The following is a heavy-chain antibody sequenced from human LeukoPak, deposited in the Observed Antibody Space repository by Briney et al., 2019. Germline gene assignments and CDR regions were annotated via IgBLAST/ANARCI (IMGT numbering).Heavy chain of an antibody. D-gene: IGHD5-24*01. Sequence: ASVKVSCKASGYTFTSYDINWVRQATGQGLEWMGWMNPNSGNTGCAQKFQGRVTITRNTSISTAYMELSSLRSEDTAVYYCARRDGYNHVDYWGQGTLVTVSS. V-gene: IGHV1-8*03. CDR1: GYTFTSYD. CDR3: ARRDGYNHVDY. J-gene: IGHJ4*02. CDR2: MNPNSGNT.